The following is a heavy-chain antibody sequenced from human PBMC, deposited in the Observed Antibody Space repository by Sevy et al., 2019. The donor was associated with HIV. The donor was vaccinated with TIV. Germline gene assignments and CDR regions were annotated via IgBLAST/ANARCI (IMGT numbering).Heavy chain of an antibody. CDR1: EITFSTAI. D-gene: IGHD6-19*01. Sequence: GGSLRLSCAASEITFSTAIIHWVRQAPGKGLEWVAAISYDESKYYADSVKGRLTISRDSSKNTVYLEMSSLRTEDTAVYYYAKEVGTSGRCGYFKYWGQGTLVTVSS. CDR3: AKEVGTSGRCGYFKY. V-gene: IGHV3-30*04. J-gene: IGHJ4*02. CDR2: ISYDESK.